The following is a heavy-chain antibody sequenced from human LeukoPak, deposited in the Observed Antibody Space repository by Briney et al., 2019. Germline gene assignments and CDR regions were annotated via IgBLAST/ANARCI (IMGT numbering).Heavy chain of an antibody. D-gene: IGHD1-26*01. V-gene: IGHV3-21*01. J-gene: IGHJ4*02. CDR1: GFTFSSYS. CDR2: ISSSSSYI. CDR3: ARGGVGATGYFDY. Sequence: GGSLRLSCAASGFTFSSYSMNWVRQAPGKGLEWVSSISSSSSYIYYADSVKGRFTISRDNAKNSLYLQMNSLGAEDTAVYYCARGGVGATGYFDYWGQGTLVTVSS.